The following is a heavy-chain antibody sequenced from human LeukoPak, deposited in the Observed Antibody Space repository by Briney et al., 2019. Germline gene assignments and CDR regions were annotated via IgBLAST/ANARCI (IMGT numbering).Heavy chain of an antibody. Sequence: PSETLSLTCGVSGGSIDITNYWSWVRQAPGKGLEWIGEISHSGTTNYNPSLRSRVAMSLDRANNQFSLKLSSVTAADTAVYYCARVSPIAVAGSSYYYAMDVWGQGTTVTVSS. CDR1: GGSIDITNY. D-gene: IGHD6-19*01. V-gene: IGHV4-4*02. CDR2: ISHSGTT. CDR3: ARVSPIAVAGSSYYYAMDV. J-gene: IGHJ6*02.